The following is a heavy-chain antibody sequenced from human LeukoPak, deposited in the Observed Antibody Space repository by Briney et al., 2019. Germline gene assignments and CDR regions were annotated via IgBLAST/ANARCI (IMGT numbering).Heavy chain of an antibody. D-gene: IGHD3-3*01. Sequence: SETLSLTCTVSGGSISSYYWSWIRQPPGKGLEWIGYIYYSGSTNYNPSLKSRVTISVDTSKNQFSLKLSSVTAADTAVYYCARADYDFWSGHIGRYYGMDAWGQGTTVTVSS. J-gene: IGHJ6*02. CDR2: IYYSGST. V-gene: IGHV4-59*01. CDR1: GGSISSYY. CDR3: ARADYDFWSGHIGRYYGMDA.